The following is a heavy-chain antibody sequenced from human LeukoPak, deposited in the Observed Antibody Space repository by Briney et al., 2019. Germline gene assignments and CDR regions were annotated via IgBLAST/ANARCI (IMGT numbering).Heavy chain of an antibody. Sequence: ASVKVFCKASGYTFTSYYMHWVRQAPGQGLEWMGWMNPNSGNTGYAQKFQGRVTITRNTSISTAYMELSSLRSEDTAVYYCARGDIGYCTNVVCSGARFDYWAREPWSPSPQ. CDR3: ARGDIGYCTNVVCSGARFDY. CDR1: GYTFTSYY. CDR2: MNPNSGNT. J-gene: IGHJ4*02. V-gene: IGHV1-8*03. D-gene: IGHD2-8*01.